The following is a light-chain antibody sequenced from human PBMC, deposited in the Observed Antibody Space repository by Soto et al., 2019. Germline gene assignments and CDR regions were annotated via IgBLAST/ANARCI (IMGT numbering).Light chain of an antibody. Sequence: QSVLTQPASASGSPGQSITISCTGSSRDIGGYNYVSWYQQHPGKVPKLMIYEVSNRPSGVSNRFSGSKSGNTASLTISGLQAEDEADYYCSSYSSTSSSTLVVFGTGTKV. CDR1: SRDIGGYNY. J-gene: IGLJ1*01. CDR2: EVS. CDR3: SSYSSTSSSTLVV. V-gene: IGLV2-14*01.